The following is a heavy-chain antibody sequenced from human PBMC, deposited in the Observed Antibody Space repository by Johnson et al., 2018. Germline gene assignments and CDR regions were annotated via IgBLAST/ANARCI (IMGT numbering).Heavy chain of an antibody. V-gene: IGHV3-30*18. D-gene: IGHD2-8*01. CDR1: GFSLSSSG. CDR2: LSSDGNND. Sequence: QVQLVQSGGGVVQPGRTLRLSCAASGFSLSSSGLFWVRQAPGQGLKWLTFLSSDGNNDYYTDSVQGRFTISNGNSTDTVYLQMNTLRAEDTAVYYCAKGLRGKTYFQYWGQGTLVTVSS. CDR3: AKGLRGKTYFQY. J-gene: IGHJ1*01.